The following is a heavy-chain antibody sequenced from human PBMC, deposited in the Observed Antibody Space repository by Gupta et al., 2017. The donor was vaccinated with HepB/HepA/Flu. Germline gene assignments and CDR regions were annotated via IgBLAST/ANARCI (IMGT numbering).Heavy chain of an antibody. J-gene: IGHJ4*02. Sequence: QVQLVESGGGVVQPGRSLRLSCAASGFTFCSYGMHWVRQAPGKGLEWVAHISYDGSKKFQADSAKGRFSISRDNSRNRLYLQMNSLQPADTAVYYCARDAGRQLYLPGDYWGQGTLVTISS. CDR3: ARDAGRQLYLPGDY. CDR1: GFTFCSYG. D-gene: IGHD3-10*01. CDR2: ISYDGSKK. V-gene: IGHV3-30*03.